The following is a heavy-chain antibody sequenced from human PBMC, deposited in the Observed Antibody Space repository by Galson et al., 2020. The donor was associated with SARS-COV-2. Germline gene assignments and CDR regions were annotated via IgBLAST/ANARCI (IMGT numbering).Heavy chain of an antibody. CDR2: ISYDGSND. CDR1: GFTFSSHG. CDR3: AKEPSTYSYYYGMDV. Sequence: GESLKISCAASGFTFSSHGMHWVRQAPGKGLEWVAAISYDGSNDFYADSVKGRFTISRDNSKNTLYLQMSSLRVEDTAVFYCAKEPSTYSYYYGMDVRGQGTTVTVSS. J-gene: IGHJ6*02. D-gene: IGHD4-4*01. V-gene: IGHV3-30*18.